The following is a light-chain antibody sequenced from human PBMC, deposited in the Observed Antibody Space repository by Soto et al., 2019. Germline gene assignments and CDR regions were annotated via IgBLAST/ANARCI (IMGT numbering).Light chain of an antibody. V-gene: IGLV3-21*04. J-gene: IGLJ1*01. CDR1: NIGSKS. CDR2: YDS. CDR3: QVWDRSSDLRV. Sequence: SYELTQPPSVSVAPGKTARITCGGNNIGSKSVHWYQQKPGQAPVLVIYYDSDWPSGIPERFSGSNSGNTATLTISRVEAGDEADYYCQVWDRSSDLRVFGTGTKLTVL.